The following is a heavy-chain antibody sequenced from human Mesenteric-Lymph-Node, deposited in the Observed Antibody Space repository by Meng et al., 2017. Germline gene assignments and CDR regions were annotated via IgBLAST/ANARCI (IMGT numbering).Heavy chain of an antibody. CDR2: IYHGVNI. CDR3: VRDTRRGGGWFDP. D-gene: IGHD3-10*01. J-gene: IGHJ5*02. V-gene: IGHV4-30-2*01. Sequence: KESGSGLGGPSQTLSLTCAVSGDSITSGDYSWTWIRQPPGKGLEWIGYIYHGVNIYYTPSLRSRVTISVDKSRNQFSLKLTSVSAADTAVYYCVRDTRRGGGWFDPWGQGTLVTVSS. CDR1: GDSITSGDYS.